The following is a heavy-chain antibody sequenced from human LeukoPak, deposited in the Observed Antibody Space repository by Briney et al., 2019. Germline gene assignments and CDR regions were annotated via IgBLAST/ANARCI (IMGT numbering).Heavy chain of an antibody. CDR2: INHSGST. Sequence: SETLSLTCAVYGGSFSGYYWSWIRQPPGKGLEWIGEINHSGSTNYNPSLKSRVTISVDPSKNQFSLKLSSVTAADTAVYYCARGRSSGWSSYYYYMDVWGKGTTVTVSS. V-gene: IGHV4-34*01. J-gene: IGHJ6*03. CDR1: GGSFSGYY. CDR3: ARGRSSGWSSYYYYMDV. D-gene: IGHD6-19*01.